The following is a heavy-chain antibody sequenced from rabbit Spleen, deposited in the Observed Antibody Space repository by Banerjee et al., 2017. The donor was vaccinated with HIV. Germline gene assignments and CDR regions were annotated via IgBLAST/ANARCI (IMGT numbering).Heavy chain of an antibody. CDR2: IDSGSSGFT. CDR3: ARDSGTSFSSYGMDL. CDR1: GFDFSVYG. D-gene: IGHD8-1*01. J-gene: IGHJ6*01. V-gene: IGHV1S40*01. Sequence: QSLEESGGGLVQPGGSLKLSCKASGFDFSVYGLSWVRQAPGKGLEWIACIDSGSSGFTYFASWAKGRFTISKTSSTTVTLQMTSLTAADTATYFCARDSGTSFSSYGMDLWGPGTLVTVS.